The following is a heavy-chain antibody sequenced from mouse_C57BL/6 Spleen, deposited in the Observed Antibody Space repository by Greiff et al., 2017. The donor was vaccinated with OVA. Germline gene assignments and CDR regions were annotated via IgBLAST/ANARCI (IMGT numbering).Heavy chain of an antibody. Sequence: VKLQESGPGLVAPSQSLSITCTVSGFSLTSYAISWVRQPPGKGLEWLGVIWTGGGTNYNSALKSRLSISKDNSKSQVFLKMNSLQTDDTARYYSAREWRKTAQATSYFDYWGQGTTLTVSS. D-gene: IGHD3-2*02. CDR1: GFSLTSYA. CDR3: AREWRKTAQATSYFDY. V-gene: IGHV2-9-1*01. CDR2: IWTGGGT. J-gene: IGHJ2*01.